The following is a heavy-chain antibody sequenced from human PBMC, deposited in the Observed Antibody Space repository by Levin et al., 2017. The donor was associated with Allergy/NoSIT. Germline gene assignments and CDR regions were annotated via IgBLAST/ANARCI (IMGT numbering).Heavy chain of an antibody. D-gene: IGHD3-10*01. CDR3: ARGWGGTPNAFDI. J-gene: IGHJ3*02. V-gene: IGHV4-34*01. Sequence: PSETLSLTCAVYGGSFSGYYWSWIRQPPGKGLEWIGEINHSGSTNYNPSLKSRVTISVDTSKNQFSLKLSSVTAADTAVYYCARGWGGTPNAFDIWGQGTMVTVSS. CDR2: INHSGST. CDR1: GGSFSGYY.